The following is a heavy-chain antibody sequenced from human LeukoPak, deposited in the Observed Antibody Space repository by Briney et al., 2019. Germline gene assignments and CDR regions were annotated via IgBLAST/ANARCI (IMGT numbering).Heavy chain of an antibody. CDR3: ARDLYSYGPFDY. D-gene: IGHD5-18*01. Sequence: GRSLRLPCAASGFNFKTYSMHWVRQAPGKGLERLAVITYDGSDKYYADSVKGRFTISRHNTKNTLYLQINILRAEDTAVYYCARDLYSYGPFDYWGQGTLVTVSS. CDR1: GFNFKTYS. V-gene: IGHV3-30*04. CDR2: ITYDGSDK. J-gene: IGHJ4*02.